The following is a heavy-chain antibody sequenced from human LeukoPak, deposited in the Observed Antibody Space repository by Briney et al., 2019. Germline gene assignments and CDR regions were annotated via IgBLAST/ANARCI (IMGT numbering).Heavy chain of an antibody. CDR3: ARVADTAVFYMDV. J-gene: IGHJ6*03. V-gene: IGHV1-69*13. D-gene: IGHD5-18*01. Sequence: GASVKLSCNASGGTFSSYAISWVRQAPGQGLEWMGGIIPIFGTANYAQKFQGRVTITADESTSTAYMELSSLRSEDTAVYYCARVADTAVFYMDVWGKGTTVTVSS. CDR1: GGTFSSYA. CDR2: IIPIFGTA.